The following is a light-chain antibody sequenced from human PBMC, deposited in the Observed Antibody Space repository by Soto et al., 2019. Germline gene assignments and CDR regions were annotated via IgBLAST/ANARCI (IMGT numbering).Light chain of an antibody. CDR1: QRVGTR. CDR2: GAS. V-gene: IGKV3-20*01. J-gene: IGKJ5*01. Sequence: IVLTQSPDTLSFSPGERATLSCGASQRVGTRLAWYQHKTGQAPSLLMSGASSRATGIPDRFSGSGSETDFTLTISRLEPEDFALYYCQHYQVGQPIAFGRGTRLEI. CDR3: QHYQVGQPIA.